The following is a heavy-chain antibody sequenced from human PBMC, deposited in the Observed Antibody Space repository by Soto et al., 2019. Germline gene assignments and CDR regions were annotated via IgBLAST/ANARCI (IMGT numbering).Heavy chain of an antibody. J-gene: IGHJ4*02. Sequence: GGSLRLSCVASGFTFGRYAMTWVRQTQGKGLECVSAISGNGESTHYADSVKGRFTISRDNSKNMLYLQMNSLRAEDTAICYCAKRVLQSGSRKGFDSWGKGTLVPVS. CDR1: GFTFGRYA. CDR2: ISGNGEST. D-gene: IGHD4-4*01. V-gene: IGHV3-23*01. CDR3: AKRVLQSGSRKGFDS.